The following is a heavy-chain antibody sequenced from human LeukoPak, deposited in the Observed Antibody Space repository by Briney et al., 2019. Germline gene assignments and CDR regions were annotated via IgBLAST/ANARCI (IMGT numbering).Heavy chain of an antibody. V-gene: IGHV4-59*12. CDR1: GGSISSYY. CDR3: ARGLRKFFSRFDY. J-gene: IGHJ4*02. Sequence: SETLSLTCTVSGGSISSYYWSWIRQPPGKGLEWIGYIYYSGSTNYNPSLKSRVTISVDTSKNQFSLKLSSVTAADTAVYYCARGLRKFFSRFDYWGQGTLVTVSS. CDR2: IYYSGST.